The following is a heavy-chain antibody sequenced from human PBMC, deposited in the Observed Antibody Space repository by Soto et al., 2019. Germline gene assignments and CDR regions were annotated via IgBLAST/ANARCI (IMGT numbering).Heavy chain of an antibody. Sequence: SENLSLTCTVSGSSISSYYWRWIRQPPGKGLEWIGYSYYSGITNYNPSLKSRVTISVDTSKYQFSLKLSSVTAADTAVYYCARDRLVAGRYYYYYYGIDFRGLWTTLSVS. CDR3: ARDRLVAGRYYYYYYGIDF. CDR1: GSSISSYY. V-gene: IGHV4-59*01. CDR2: SYYSGIT. J-gene: IGHJ6*02. D-gene: IGHD6-19*01.